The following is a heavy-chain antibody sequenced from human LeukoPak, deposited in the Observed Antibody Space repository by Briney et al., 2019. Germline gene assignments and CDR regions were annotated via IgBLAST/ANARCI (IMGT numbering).Heavy chain of an antibody. V-gene: IGHV3-11*01. CDR3: AGEGGDWGEGYFDY. J-gene: IGHJ4*02. D-gene: IGHD3-16*01. CDR1: GFTFSDSY. Sequence: KSGGSLRLSCAASGFTFSDSYMSWIRQVPGKGLEWISYISSGGDTIYYADSVKGRFTISRDNAKNSLYLQMNSLRAEDTAVYYCAGEGGDWGEGYFDYWGQGTLVTVSS. CDR2: ISSGGDTI.